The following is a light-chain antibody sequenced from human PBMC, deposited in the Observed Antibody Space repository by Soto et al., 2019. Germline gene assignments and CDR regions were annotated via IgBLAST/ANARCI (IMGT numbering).Light chain of an antibody. CDR2: KNS. CDR1: SSNIGSNY. V-gene: IGLV1-47*01. CDR3: AAWDDSLSGSWM. J-gene: IGLJ3*02. Sequence: QSVLTQPPSASGTPGQRVTISCSGSSSNIGSNYVYWYQQFPGAAPKLLIYKNSRRPSGVPDRFSASKSGTSASLAISGLRSEDEADYYCAAWDDSLSGSWMFGRGTKLTVL.